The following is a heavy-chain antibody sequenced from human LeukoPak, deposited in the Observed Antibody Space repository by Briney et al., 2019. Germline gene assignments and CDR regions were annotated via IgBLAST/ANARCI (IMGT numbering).Heavy chain of an antibody. CDR2: IYYSGST. Sequence: PSETLSLTCTVSGGSISSSSFYWGWIRQPPGKGLEWIGYIYYSGSTNYNPSLQSRVTISVDTSKNQFSLKLSSVTTADTAVYYCARCRYDRLAAESVNWFDPWGQGTLVTVSS. CDR3: ARCRYDRLAAESVNWFDP. J-gene: IGHJ5*02. V-gene: IGHV4-61*05. CDR1: GGSISSSSFY. D-gene: IGHD1-14*01.